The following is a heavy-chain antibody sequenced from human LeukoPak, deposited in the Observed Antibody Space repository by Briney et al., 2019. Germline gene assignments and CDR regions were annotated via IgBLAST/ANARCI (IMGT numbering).Heavy chain of an antibody. CDR3: AKDRAQGYCSGGSCYFTFDY. V-gene: IGHV3-30*02. Sequence: PGGSLRLSCKASGFTFSSYGMHWVRQAPGQGLEWVAFIRYDGGNKYYADSVKGRFTISRDNSKNTLYLQMNSLRAEDTAVYYCAKDRAQGYCSGGSCYFTFDYWGQGTLVTVSS. CDR2: IRYDGGNK. J-gene: IGHJ4*02. CDR1: GFTFSSYG. D-gene: IGHD2-15*01.